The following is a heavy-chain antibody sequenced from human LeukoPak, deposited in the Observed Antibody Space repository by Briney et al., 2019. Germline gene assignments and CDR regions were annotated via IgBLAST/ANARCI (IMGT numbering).Heavy chain of an antibody. D-gene: IGHD3-22*01. CDR2: ISAYNGNT. CDR3: ARAMYYCDSSGYYYNWFDP. J-gene: IGHJ5*02. V-gene: IGHV1-18*01. CDR1: GYTFTSYG. Sequence: ASVKVSCKASGYTFTSYGISWVRQAPGQGLEWMGWISAYNGNTNYAQKLQGRVTMTTDTSTSTAYVELRSLRSDDTAVYYCARAMYYCDSSGYYYNWFDPWGQGTLVTVSS.